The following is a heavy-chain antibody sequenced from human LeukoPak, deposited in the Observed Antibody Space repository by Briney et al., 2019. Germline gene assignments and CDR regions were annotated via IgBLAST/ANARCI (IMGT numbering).Heavy chain of an antibody. V-gene: IGHV1-2*02. Sequence: VASVKVSCKASGGTFSSYAISWVRQAPGQGLEWMGWINPNSGGTNYAQKFQGRVTMTRDTSISTAYMELSRLRSDDTAVYYCARGLTIFGVVILGYWGQGTLVTVSS. J-gene: IGHJ4*02. CDR1: GGTFSSYA. CDR2: INPNSGGT. D-gene: IGHD3-3*01. CDR3: ARGLTIFGVVILGY.